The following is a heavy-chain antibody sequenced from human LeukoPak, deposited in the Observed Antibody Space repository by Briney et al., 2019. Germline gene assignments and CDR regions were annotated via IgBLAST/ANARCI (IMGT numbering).Heavy chain of an antibody. CDR3: ARGLYIAARLYYFDY. Sequence: PSETLSLTCAVYGGSFSGYYWSWIRQPPGKGLEWLGEINHSGSTNYNPSLKSRVTISVDTSKNQFSLKLSSVTAADTAVYYCARGLYIAARLYYFDYWGQGTLVTVSS. CDR2: INHSGST. D-gene: IGHD6-6*01. CDR1: GGSFSGYY. V-gene: IGHV4-34*01. J-gene: IGHJ4*02.